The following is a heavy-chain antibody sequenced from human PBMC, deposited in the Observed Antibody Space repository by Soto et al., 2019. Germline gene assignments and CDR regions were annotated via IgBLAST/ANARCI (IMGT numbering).Heavy chain of an antibody. CDR2: IYPGDSDT. Sequence: GESLKLSCKGSGYSFTSYWIGWVLQMPGKGLEWMGIIYPGDSDTRYSPSFQGQVTISADKSISTVYLQWSSLKASDTAMYYCARTSAAGKYYYGMDVWGQGTTVTVSS. D-gene: IGHD6-13*01. V-gene: IGHV5-51*01. CDR3: ARTSAAGKYYYGMDV. J-gene: IGHJ6*02. CDR1: GYSFTSYW.